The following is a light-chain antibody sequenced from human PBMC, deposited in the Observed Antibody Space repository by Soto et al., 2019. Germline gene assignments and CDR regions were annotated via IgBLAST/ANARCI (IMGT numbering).Light chain of an antibody. CDR1: QSISSW. CDR3: QHYNSYPWT. J-gene: IGKJ1*01. CDR2: KAS. V-gene: IGKV1-5*03. Sequence: DIQMTQSPSTLSASVGDRVTITCRASQSISSWLAWYQQKPGKAPKLLIYKASTLESGVPSNFSGSGSGTEFTLTIGSLQPEDFATYYCQHYNSYPWTFGQGTKVDVK.